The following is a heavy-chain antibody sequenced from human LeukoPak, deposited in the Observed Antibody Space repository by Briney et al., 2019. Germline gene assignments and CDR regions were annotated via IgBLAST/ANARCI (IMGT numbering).Heavy chain of an antibody. D-gene: IGHD1-1*01. V-gene: IGHV3-30*18. CDR1: GFTFSSYG. Sequence: GRSLRLSCAASGFTFSSYGMHWVRQAPGKGLEWVAVISYDGSNKYYADSVKGRFTISRDNSKNTLYLQMNSLRAEDTAVYYCAKDRRVTTGMTVGYFYYYGLGVWGQGTTVTVSS. CDR3: AKDRRVTTGMTVGYFYYYGLGV. J-gene: IGHJ6*02. CDR2: ISYDGSNK.